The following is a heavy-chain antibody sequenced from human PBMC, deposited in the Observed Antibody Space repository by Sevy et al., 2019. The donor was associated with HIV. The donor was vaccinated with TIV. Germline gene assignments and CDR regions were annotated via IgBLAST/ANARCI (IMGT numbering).Heavy chain of an antibody. CDR3: ARETDNRARWFDP. CDR2: IWHDGSNK. Sequence: GGSLRLSCAASGFTFNFHGMHWVRQAPGKGLEWVAFIWHDGSNKYMADSVKGRFTISRDNSKNTLFLQMNSLTVEDTAVYYCARETDNRARWFDPWGQGTLVTVSS. J-gene: IGHJ5*02. CDR1: GFTFNFHG. V-gene: IGHV3-30*02. D-gene: IGHD1-1*01.